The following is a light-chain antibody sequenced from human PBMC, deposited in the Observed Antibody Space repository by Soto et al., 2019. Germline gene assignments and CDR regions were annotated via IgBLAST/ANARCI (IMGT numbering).Light chain of an antibody. V-gene: IGKV3D-15*01. CDR2: GAS. CDR1: QSVSGN. Sequence: EIVMTQSPATLSVSPGERATLSCRASQSVSGNLAWYQQKPGQAPRLLIYGASTRATGIPARFSGSGSGTERTITISSLQSEDFAVYYCQQDNNWPPSFGQGTKVEIK. J-gene: IGKJ1*01. CDR3: QQDNNWPPS.